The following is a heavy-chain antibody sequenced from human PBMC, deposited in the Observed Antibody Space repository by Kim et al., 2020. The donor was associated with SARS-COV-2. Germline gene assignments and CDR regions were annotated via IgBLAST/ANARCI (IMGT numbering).Heavy chain of an antibody. D-gene: IGHD3-22*01. CDR1: GGSISSYY. Sequence: SETLSLTCTVSGGSISSYYWSWIRQPPGKGLEWIGYIYYSGSTNYNPSLKSRVTISVDTSKNQFSLKLSSVTAADTAVYYCARGADYYDSSGYYSYWGQGTLVTVSS. CDR3: ARGADYYDSSGYYSY. J-gene: IGHJ4*02. V-gene: IGHV4-59*01. CDR2: IYYSGST.